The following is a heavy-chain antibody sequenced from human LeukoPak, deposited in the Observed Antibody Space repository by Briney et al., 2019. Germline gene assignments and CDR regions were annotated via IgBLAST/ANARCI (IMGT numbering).Heavy chain of an antibody. CDR1: GGSISSYY. J-gene: IGHJ4*02. CDR3: ARFDGSYDVFDY. CDR2: IYYSGST. V-gene: IGHV4-59*08. D-gene: IGHD1-26*01. Sequence: SETLSLTCTVSGGSISSYYWSWIRQPPGKGLEWIGYIYYSGSTNYNPSLKSRVTISVDTSKNQFSLKLSSVTAADTAVYYCARFDGSYDVFDYWGQGTLVTVSS.